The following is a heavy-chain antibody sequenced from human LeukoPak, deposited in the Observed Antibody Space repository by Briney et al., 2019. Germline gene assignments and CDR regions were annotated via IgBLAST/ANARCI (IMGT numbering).Heavy chain of an antibody. V-gene: IGHV4-39*01. CDR3: ARRPGGYYDSNGILEYFDY. CDR2: IYYSGNT. Sequence: PSETLSLTCTVSGDSISSSNSYWGWIRQPPGKGLEWIGSIYYSGNTYYNASLKSRVTISVDTSKNQFSLKLTSVTASDTAVYYCARRPGGYYDSNGILEYFDYWGQGILVTVSS. J-gene: IGHJ4*02. CDR1: GDSISSSNSY. D-gene: IGHD3-22*01.